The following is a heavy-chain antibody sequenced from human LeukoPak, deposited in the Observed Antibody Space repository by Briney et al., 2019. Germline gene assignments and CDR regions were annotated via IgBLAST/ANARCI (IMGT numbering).Heavy chain of an antibody. D-gene: IGHD6-19*01. J-gene: IGHJ4*02. CDR3: ASEYSSGWYGPGY. Sequence: ASVKVSCKASGYTFTGYYMHWVRQAPGQGLEWMGWINPNSGGTNYAQKFQGRVTMTRDTSISTAYMELSGLRSDDTAVYYCASEYSSGWYGPGYWGQGTLVTVSS. CDR2: INPNSGGT. CDR1: GYTFTGYY. V-gene: IGHV1-2*02.